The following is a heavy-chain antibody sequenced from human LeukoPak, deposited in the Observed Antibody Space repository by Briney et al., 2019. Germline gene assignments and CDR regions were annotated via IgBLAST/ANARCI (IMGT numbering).Heavy chain of an antibody. J-gene: IGHJ4*02. CDR2: ITSGDGSP. CDR3: TKRGAYYVDY. D-gene: IGHD3-16*01. CDR1: GFTFGTSA. V-gene: IGHV3-23*01. Sequence: GGSLRLFCAASGFTFGTSAMSWVRQTPEKGLEWVSTITSGDGSPYYADSVKGRFTISRDNSNNMLYLQMNSLRAEDTAVYYCTKRGAYYVDYWGRGIPVTVSS.